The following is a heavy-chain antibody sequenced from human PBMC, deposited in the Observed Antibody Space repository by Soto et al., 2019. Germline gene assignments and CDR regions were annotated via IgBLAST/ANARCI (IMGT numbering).Heavy chain of an antibody. J-gene: IGHJ6*02. CDR3: VKDKYNWNSTRTGYFFYGMDV. D-gene: IGHD1-20*01. V-gene: IGHV3-43*01. Sequence: DVRLVESGGVVVQPGGSLSLSCLASGFTFENYAMHWVRQGPGKGLEWVSLVSWGGLTTYYRDSVKGRFTISRDNDKNSLYLQMNSLKTEDTALYYCVKDKYNWNSTRTGYFFYGMDVWGQGTTVTVSS. CDR1: GFTFENYA. CDR2: VSWGGLTT.